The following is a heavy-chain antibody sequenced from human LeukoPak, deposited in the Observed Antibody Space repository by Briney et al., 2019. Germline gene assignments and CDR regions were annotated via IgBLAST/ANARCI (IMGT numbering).Heavy chain of an antibody. CDR2: VFDSGST. J-gene: IGHJ1*01. Sequence: SETLSLTCTVSGSSISSAYYWGWIRQPPGKGLEWIGSVFDSGSTYYNPSLKSRVTISVDTSKNQFSLKLSSVTAADTAVYYCARVSSGYSYFQHWGQGTLVTVSS. D-gene: IGHD3-22*01. V-gene: IGHV4-38-2*02. CDR1: GSSISSAYY. CDR3: ARVSSGYSYFQH.